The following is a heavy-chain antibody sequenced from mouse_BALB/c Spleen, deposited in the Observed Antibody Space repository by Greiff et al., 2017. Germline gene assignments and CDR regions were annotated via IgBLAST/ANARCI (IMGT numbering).Heavy chain of an antibody. Sequence: VQRVESGPELVKPGASVKMSCKASGYTFTDYVISWVKQRTGQGLEWIGEIYPGSGSTYYNEKFKGKATLTADKSSNTAYMQLSSLTSEDSAVYFCARWDRYASWFAYWGQGTLVTVSA. CDR1: GYTFTDYV. CDR3: ARWDRYASWFAY. D-gene: IGHD2-14*01. J-gene: IGHJ3*01. V-gene: IGHV1-77*01. CDR2: IYPGSGST.